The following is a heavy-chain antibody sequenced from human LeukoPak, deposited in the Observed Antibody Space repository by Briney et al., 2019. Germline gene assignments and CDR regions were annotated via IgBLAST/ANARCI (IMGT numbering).Heavy chain of an antibody. D-gene: IGHD2-15*01. CDR1: GDSVSSNSAA. CDR2: TYYRSKWSN. Sequence: SHTLSLTCAISGDSVSSNSAAWNWIRQSPSRGLEWLRRTYYRSKWSNDYAVSVKSRITINPDTSQNQFSLQLNSLAPEDTAVYYCARAPIGGWYFDLWGRGTLVTVSS. V-gene: IGHV6-1*01. CDR3: ARAPIGGWYFDL. J-gene: IGHJ2*01.